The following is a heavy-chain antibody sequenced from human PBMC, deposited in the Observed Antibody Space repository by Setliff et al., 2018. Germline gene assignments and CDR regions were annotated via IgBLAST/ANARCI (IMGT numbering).Heavy chain of an antibody. CDR2: INTNTGNP. V-gene: IGHV7-4-1*02. D-gene: IGHD3-10*01. CDR3: ARASRFGTVKWRGDYYMDV. CDR1: GYTFTTYA. Sequence: ASVKVSCKASGYTFTTYAMGWMRQAPGQRLEWMGWINTNTGNPSYAQGFTGRFVFSLDTSVSTAYLQISSLMPEDTAVYYCARASRFGTVKWRGDYYMDVWGKGTTVTVSS. J-gene: IGHJ6*03.